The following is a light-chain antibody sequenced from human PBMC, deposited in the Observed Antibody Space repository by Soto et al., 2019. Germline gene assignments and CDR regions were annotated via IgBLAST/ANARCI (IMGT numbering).Light chain of an antibody. CDR3: QQYNRYRWT. CDR1: QSISSW. Sequence: DIQMTQSPSTLSASVGDRVTITCRASQSISSWLAWYQQKPGQAPKLLIYKASSLESGVPSRFSGSGSGTEFTLTISSLQPDDFASYYYQQYNRYRWTFGQGTKVEIK. CDR2: KAS. V-gene: IGKV1-5*03. J-gene: IGKJ1*01.